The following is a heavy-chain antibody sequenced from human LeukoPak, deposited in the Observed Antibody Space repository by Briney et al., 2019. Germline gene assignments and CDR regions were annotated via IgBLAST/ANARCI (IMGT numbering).Heavy chain of an antibody. CDR1: GFTFDDYA. CDR3: AKTGSWGSSNYYFDY. J-gene: IGHJ4*02. Sequence: PGGSLRLSCAASGFTFDDYAMHWVRQAPGKGLEWVSGISWNSGTIGYADSVKGRFTISRDNGKKSLFLQMNSLRAEDTALYYCAKTGSWGSSNYYFDYWGQGTLVTVSS. CDR2: ISWNSGTI. D-gene: IGHD2-15*01. V-gene: IGHV3-9*01.